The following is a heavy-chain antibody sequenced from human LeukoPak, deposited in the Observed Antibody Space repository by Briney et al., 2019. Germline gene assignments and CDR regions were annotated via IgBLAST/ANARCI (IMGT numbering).Heavy chain of an antibody. V-gene: IGHV4-39*07. J-gene: IGHJ5*02. CDR3: ARTGAEMWFGELSWFDP. D-gene: IGHD3-10*01. CDR2: IYYSGNT. CDR1: GGSISSSSYY. Sequence: SETLSLTCTVSGGSISSSSYYWGWIRQPPGKGLEWIGSIYYSGNTYYNPSLKSRVTISVDTSKNQFSLKLSSVTAADTAVYYCARTGAEMWFGELSWFDPWGQGTLVTVSS.